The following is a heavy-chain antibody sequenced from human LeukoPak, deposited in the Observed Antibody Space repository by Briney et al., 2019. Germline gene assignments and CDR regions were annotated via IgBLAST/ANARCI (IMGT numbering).Heavy chain of an antibody. D-gene: IGHD6-13*01. CDR3: ARDPGSIAAAGTGDY. CDR2: ISYDGSNK. V-gene: IGHV3-30*03. Sequence: PGRSLRLSCAASGFTFSSYGMHWVRQAPGKGLEWVAVISYDGSNKYYADSVKGRFTISRDNSKNTLYLRMNSLRAEDTAVYYCARDPGSIAAAGTGDYWGQGTLVTVSS. J-gene: IGHJ4*02. CDR1: GFTFSSYG.